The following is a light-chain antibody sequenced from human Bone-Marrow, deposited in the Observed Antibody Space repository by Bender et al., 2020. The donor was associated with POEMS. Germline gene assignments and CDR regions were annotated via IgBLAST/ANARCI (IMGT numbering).Light chain of an antibody. CDR1: TMAKKY. V-gene: IGLV3-10*01. Sequence: SFDLTQPPSVSVAPGQTARITCFGVTMAKKYPYWYQQKSGQAPVLVIYEDTQRPSGSPETFSGSSSGTTATLTISGAQAEDDAEYYCQTADRSGPYGVFGGGTKLTVL. CDR3: QTADRSGPYGV. J-gene: IGLJ3*02. CDR2: EDT.